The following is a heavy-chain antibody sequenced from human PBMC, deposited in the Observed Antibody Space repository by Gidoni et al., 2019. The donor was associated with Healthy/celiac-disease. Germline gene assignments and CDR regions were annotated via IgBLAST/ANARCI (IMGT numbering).Heavy chain of an antibody. J-gene: IGHJ6*02. Sequence: EVQLVESGGGLVQPGGSLRLSCAAPGTPFRSDIMQWVRQASGKGLEWVSYSISSSSTIYYADSGKGRFTISRDNAKTSLYLQMNSLRAEDTAVYYCARDANDYSGYHLYYYYGMDVWGQGTTVTVSS. CDR1: GTPFRSDI. CDR3: ARDANDYSGYHLYYYYGMDV. CDR2: SISSSSTI. V-gene: IGHV3-48*01. D-gene: IGHD5-12*01.